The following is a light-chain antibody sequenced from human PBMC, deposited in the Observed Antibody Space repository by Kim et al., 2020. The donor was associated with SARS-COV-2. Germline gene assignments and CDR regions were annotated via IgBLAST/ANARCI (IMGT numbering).Light chain of an antibody. CDR2: GAS. V-gene: IGKV3-20*01. CDR3: QHYDT. Sequence: ELVLTQSPGTLSLSPGERATLSCRASQSVSSSFLAWYQQKPGQAPRLLIYGASSRAAGIPDRFSGGGSGTDFTLTINRLEPEDFAVYHCQHYDTFGRGTKVDIK. J-gene: IGKJ3*01. CDR1: QSVSSSF.